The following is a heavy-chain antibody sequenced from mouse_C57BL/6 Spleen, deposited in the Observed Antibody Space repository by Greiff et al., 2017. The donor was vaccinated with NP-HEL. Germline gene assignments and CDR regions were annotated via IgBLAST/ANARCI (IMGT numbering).Heavy chain of an antibody. CDR3: ARGPDYYAMDY. CDR2: IDPSDSYT. CDR1: GYTFTSYW. Sequence: QVQLQQPGAELVMPGASVKLSCKASGYTFTSYWMHWVKQRPGQGLEWIGDIDPSDSYTNYNQKFKGKSTLTVDKSSSTAYMQLSSLTSEDSAVYYCARGPDYYAMDYWGQGTSVTVSS. V-gene: IGHV1-69*01. J-gene: IGHJ4*01.